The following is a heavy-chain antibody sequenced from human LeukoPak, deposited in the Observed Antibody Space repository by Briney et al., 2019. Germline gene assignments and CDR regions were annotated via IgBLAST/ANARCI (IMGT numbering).Heavy chain of an antibody. CDR3: AKDLRRDYGDYPPRAFDI. D-gene: IGHD4-17*01. J-gene: IGHJ3*02. CDR2: ISGSGGST. Sequence: GGSLRLSCAASGFTLSSYAMSWVRQAPGKGLEWVSAISGSGGSTYYADSVKGRFTISRDNSKNTLYLQMNSLRAEDTAVYYCAKDLRRDYGDYPPRAFDIWGQGTMVTVSS. CDR1: GFTLSSYA. V-gene: IGHV3-23*01.